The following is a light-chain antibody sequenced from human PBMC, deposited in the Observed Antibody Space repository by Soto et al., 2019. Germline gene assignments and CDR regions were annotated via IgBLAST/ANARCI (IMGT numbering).Light chain of an antibody. CDR2: DAY. J-gene: IGKJ1*01. CDR1: QSFRGL. V-gene: IGKV3-11*01. Sequence: VATQAPVTLSLYTGARAPLSCRASQSFRGLLAWYQQKPGKAPRCLIYDAYNRAPGIQPRFSGSGSGTDFTLTISSLEPEGFAVYYCNQYGSSGTFGKGTKMDI. CDR3: NQYGSSGT.